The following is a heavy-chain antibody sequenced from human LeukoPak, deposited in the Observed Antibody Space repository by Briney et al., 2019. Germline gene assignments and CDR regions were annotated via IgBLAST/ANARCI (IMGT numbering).Heavy chain of an antibody. D-gene: IGHD3-22*01. CDR1: GGSISSGSYY. V-gene: IGHV4-61*02. CDR3: ARVSWGYYYDRITFDY. Sequence: MPSETLSLTCTVSGGSISSGSYYWSWIRQPAGKGLEWIGRIYTSGSTYYNPSLKSRVTISVDTSKNQFSLKLSSVTAADTAVYYCARVSWGYYYDRITFDYWGQGTLVTVSS. J-gene: IGHJ4*02. CDR2: IYTSGST.